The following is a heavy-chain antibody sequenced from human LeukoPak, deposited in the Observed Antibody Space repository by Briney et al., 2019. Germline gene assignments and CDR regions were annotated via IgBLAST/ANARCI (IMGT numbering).Heavy chain of an antibody. D-gene: IGHD3-16*01. V-gene: IGHV4-61*02. Sequence: SETLSLTCTVSGVSIGSTHYYWGWIRQPAGEGLEWIGRVYFSGSTNYNPSLKGRVTISVDTSKNQFSLSLMSVTAADTAVYYCAKDGGHTALDPWGQGTQVTVSS. J-gene: IGHJ5*02. CDR2: VYFSGST. CDR3: AKDGGHTALDP. CDR1: GVSIGSTHYY.